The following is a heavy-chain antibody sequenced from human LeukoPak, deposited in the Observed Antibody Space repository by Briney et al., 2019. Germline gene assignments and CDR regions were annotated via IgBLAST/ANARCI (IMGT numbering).Heavy chain of an antibody. V-gene: IGHV3-9*01. CDR1: RFTFDDYA. CDR2: ISWNSGSI. CDR3: AKDSATAYYYMDV. D-gene: IGHD5-12*01. J-gene: IGHJ6*03. Sequence: GGSLRLSCAASRFTFDDYAMHWVRQAPGKGLEWVSGISWNSGSIAYADSVKGRFTISRDNAKNSLYLQMNSLRTEDTALYYCAKDSATAYYYMDVWGKGTTVTVSS.